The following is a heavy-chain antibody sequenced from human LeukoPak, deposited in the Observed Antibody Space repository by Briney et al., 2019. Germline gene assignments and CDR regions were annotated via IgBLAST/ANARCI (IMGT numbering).Heavy chain of an antibody. CDR1: DGSITSYS. Sequence: PSETLSLTCTVSDGSITSYSWTWIRQPPGKGLEWIGYLYYSGSTNYNPSLKSRVTISGDTSKNQFSLKLSSVTAADTAVYYCSKGAGSFDYWGQGTLVTVSS. J-gene: IGHJ4*02. CDR2: LYYSGST. D-gene: IGHD3-10*01. V-gene: IGHV4-59*01. CDR3: SKGAGSFDY.